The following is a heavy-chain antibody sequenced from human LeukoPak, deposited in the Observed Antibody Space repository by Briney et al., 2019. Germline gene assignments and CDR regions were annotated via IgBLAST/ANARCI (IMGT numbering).Heavy chain of an antibody. Sequence: GGSLRLSCAASGFTFDDYAMYWVRQAPGKGLEWVSGISWNSVSIGYADSVEGRFTISRDNAKNSLYLQMDSLRPEDTALHYCARGYCGSTSCLGAFYYYGMDVWGQGTTVTVSS. V-gene: IGHV3-9*01. J-gene: IGHJ6*01. D-gene: IGHD2-2*01. CDR3: ARGYCGSTSCLGAFYYYGMDV. CDR2: ISWNSVSI. CDR1: GFTFDDYA.